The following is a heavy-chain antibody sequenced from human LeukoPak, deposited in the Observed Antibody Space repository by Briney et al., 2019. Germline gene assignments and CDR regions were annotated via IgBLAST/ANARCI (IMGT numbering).Heavy chain of an antibody. J-gene: IGHJ4*02. V-gene: IGHV3-30*18. CDR2: ISYDGSNK. D-gene: IGHD6-13*01. CDR3: AKLPPHIAAAGLEFDY. CDR1: GFTFSSYG. Sequence: GGSLRLSCAASGFTFSSYGMHWVRQAPGKGLEWVAVISYDGSNKYYADSVKGRFTISRDNSKNTLYLQMNSLRAEDTAVYYCAKLPPHIAAAGLEFDYWGQGTLVTVSS.